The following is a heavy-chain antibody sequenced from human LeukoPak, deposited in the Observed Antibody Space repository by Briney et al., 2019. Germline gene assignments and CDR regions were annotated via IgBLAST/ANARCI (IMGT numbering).Heavy chain of an antibody. CDR2: IYYSGST. Sequence: SETLSLTCTVSGGSISSSSYYWGWIRQPPGKGLEWIGSIYYSGSTYYNPSLKSRVTISVDTSKNQFSLKLSSVTAADTAVYYCARGMDSSGYSDAFDIWGQGTMVTASS. J-gene: IGHJ3*02. CDR1: GGSISSSSYY. V-gene: IGHV4-39*01. CDR3: ARGMDSSGYSDAFDI. D-gene: IGHD3-22*01.